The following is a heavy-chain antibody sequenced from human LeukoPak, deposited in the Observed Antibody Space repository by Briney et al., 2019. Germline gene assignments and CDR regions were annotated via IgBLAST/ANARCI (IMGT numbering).Heavy chain of an antibody. CDR3: ATDPHYYDSSGYVFDY. CDR2: IYSGGST. D-gene: IGHD3-22*01. CDR1: GFTVSSNY. V-gene: IGHV3-53*01. Sequence: GGSLRLSCAASGFTVSSNYMSWVRQAPGKGLEWVSAIYSGGSTYYAASVKGRFTISRDNSKNTLYLQMNSLRAEDTAVYYCATDPHYYDSSGYVFDYWGQGTLVTVSS. J-gene: IGHJ4*02.